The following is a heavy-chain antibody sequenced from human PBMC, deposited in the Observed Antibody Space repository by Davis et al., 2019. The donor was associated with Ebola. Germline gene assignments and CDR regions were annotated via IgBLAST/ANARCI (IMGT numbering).Heavy chain of an antibody. V-gene: IGHV3-11*04. D-gene: IGHD2-2*01. J-gene: IGHJ6*04. CDR3: ARDFGDIVVVPAAMDV. CDR2: TTLSGGST. Sequence: GGSLRLSCAASGFTFSDYYMSWIRQAPGKGLEWVSGTTLSGGSTYYADSVKGRFTISRDNAKNSLYLQMNSLRAEDTAVYYCARDFGDIVVVPAAMDVWGKGTTVTVSS. CDR1: GFTFSDYY.